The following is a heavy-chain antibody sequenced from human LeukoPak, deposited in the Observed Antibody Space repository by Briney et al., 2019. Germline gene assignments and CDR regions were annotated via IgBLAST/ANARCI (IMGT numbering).Heavy chain of an antibody. CDR2: IWYDGSNK. CDR3: ASGPYGDHALDY. V-gene: IGHV3-33*01. Sequence: GRSLRLSCAASGFTFSSYGMHWVRQAPGKGLEWVAVIWYDGSNKYYADSVKGRFTISRDNSKNTLCLQMNSLRAEDTAVYYSASGPYGDHALDYWGQGTLVTVSS. CDR1: GFTFSSYG. J-gene: IGHJ4*02. D-gene: IGHD4-17*01.